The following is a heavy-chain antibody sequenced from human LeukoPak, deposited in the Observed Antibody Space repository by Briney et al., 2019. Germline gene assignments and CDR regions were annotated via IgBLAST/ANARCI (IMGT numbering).Heavy chain of an antibody. CDR2: ISSSSSTI. J-gene: IGHJ6*03. CDR1: GFTFSSYA. CDR3: AREHGTTNYYYYYMDV. V-gene: IGHV3-48*01. D-gene: IGHD1-7*01. Sequence: GGSLRLSCAASGFTFSSYAMSWVRQAPGKGLEWVSYISSSSSTIYYADSVKGRFTISRDNAKNSLYLQMNSLRAEDTAVYYCAREHGTTNYYYYYMDVWGKGTTVTVSS.